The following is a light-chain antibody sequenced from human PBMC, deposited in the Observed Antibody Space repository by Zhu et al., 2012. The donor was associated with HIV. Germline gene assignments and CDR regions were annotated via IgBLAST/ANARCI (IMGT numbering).Light chain of an antibody. J-gene: IGKJ3*01. CDR2: DAS. CDR3: QQLNSYPLFT. Sequence: VTITCRASEAINIYLAWYQQKPGKAPKLLIYDASTLQSGVPSRFSGKGSGTEFTLSISSLQPEDFATYYCQQLNSYPLFTFGPGTKVDIK. CDR1: EAINIY. V-gene: IGKV1-9*01.